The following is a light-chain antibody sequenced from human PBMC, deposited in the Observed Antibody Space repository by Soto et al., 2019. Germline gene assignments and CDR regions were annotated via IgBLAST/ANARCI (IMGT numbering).Light chain of an antibody. Sequence: DIQMTQSPSSLSASVGDRVTITCRASQSISSYLNWYQQKPGKAPKLLIYDATNLETGVPSRFSGSGSRTDFSFTISSLQPEDVVIYYCHQYDNLPPTFGQGTRLEIK. CDR3: HQYDNLPPT. CDR2: DAT. J-gene: IGKJ5*01. CDR1: QSISSY. V-gene: IGKV1-33*01.